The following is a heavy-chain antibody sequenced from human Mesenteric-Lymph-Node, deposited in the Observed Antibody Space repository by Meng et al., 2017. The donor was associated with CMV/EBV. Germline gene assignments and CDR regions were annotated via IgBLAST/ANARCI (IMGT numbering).Heavy chain of an antibody. Sequence: GGSLRLSCVASGFTFSSYSMNWVRQAPGKGLEWVSSISSSSSYIYYADSVKGRFTISRDNAKNSLYLQMNSLRAEDTAVYYCARDRISGSSTSCYDYWGQGTLVTVSS. D-gene: IGHD2-2*01. CDR1: GFTFSSYS. V-gene: IGHV3-21*01. J-gene: IGHJ4*02. CDR2: ISSSSSYI. CDR3: ARDRISGSSTSCYDY.